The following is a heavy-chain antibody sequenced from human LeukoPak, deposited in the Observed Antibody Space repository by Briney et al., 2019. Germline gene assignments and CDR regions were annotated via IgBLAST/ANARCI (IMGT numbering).Heavy chain of an antibody. Sequence: GGSLRLSCAASGFTCSSYWMSWVRQAPGKGLEWVANIKQDGSEKYYVDSVKGRFTISRDNAKNSLYLQMNSLRAEDTAVYYCARARYSSGWPYYYYGMDVWGQGTTVTVSS. V-gene: IGHV3-7*03. CDR2: IKQDGSEK. J-gene: IGHJ6*02. CDR1: GFTCSSYW. CDR3: ARARYSSGWPYYYYGMDV. D-gene: IGHD6-19*01.